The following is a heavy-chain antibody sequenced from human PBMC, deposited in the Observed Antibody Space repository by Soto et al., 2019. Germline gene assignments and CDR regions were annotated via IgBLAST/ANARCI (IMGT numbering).Heavy chain of an antibody. CDR1: GNTFTYRY. CDR3: ASGGAGSGPFTWELPDH. V-gene: IGHV1-45*02. CDR2: ITPFNGDV. J-gene: IGHJ4*02. D-gene: IGHD1-26*01. Sequence: QMQLVQSGAEVKKTGSLVTVSCKALGNTFTYRYLHWVRQAPGQAPEWMGWITPFNGDVHYAQKFQERVTITRDTSINTAYMRMSSLRSEDTAMYYCASGGAGSGPFTWELPDHWGQGTRVTVSS.